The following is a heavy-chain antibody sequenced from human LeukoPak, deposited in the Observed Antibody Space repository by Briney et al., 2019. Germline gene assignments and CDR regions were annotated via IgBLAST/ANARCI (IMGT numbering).Heavy chain of an antibody. Sequence: ASVKVSCKASGYTFTSYAMNWVRQATGQGLEWMGWMNPNSGNTGYAQKFQGRVTMTRNTSISTAYMELSSLRSEDTAVYYCARGQGAGSPYGPWGQGTLVTVSS. V-gene: IGHV1-8*02. CDR3: ARGQGAGSPYGP. CDR2: MNPNSGNT. J-gene: IGHJ5*02. CDR1: GYTFTSYA. D-gene: IGHD4-17*01.